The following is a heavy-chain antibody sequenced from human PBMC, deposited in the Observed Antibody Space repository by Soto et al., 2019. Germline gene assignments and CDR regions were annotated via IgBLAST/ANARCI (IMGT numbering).Heavy chain of an antibody. CDR1: GGTFSSYA. CDR2: IIPIFGTA. CDR3: ARALPYCDYGYFDY. J-gene: IGHJ4*02. Sequence: QVQLVQSGAEVKKPGSSVKLSCKASGGTFSSYAISWVRQAPGQGLEWMGGIIPIFGTANYAQKFQGRVTITADESTSTAYMELSSLRSEDTAVYYCARALPYCDYGYFDYWGQGTLVTVSS. D-gene: IGHD4-17*01. V-gene: IGHV1-69*12.